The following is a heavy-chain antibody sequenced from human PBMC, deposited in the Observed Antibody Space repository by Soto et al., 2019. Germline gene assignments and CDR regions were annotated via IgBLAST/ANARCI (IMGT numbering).Heavy chain of an antibody. Sequence: GGSLRLSCTASGFTFGDYAMSWFRQAPGKGLEWVGSIRSKAYGGTTEYAASVKGRFTISRDDSKSIAYLQMNSLKTEDTAVYYCTRDDSYYYYGMDVWGQGTTVTVSS. CDR2: IRSKAYGGTT. D-gene: IGHD2-21*02. CDR1: GFTFGDYA. V-gene: IGHV3-49*03. CDR3: TRDDSYYYYGMDV. J-gene: IGHJ6*02.